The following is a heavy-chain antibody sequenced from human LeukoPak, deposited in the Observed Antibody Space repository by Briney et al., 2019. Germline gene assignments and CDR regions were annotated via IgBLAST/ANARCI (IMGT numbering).Heavy chain of an antibody. V-gene: IGHV1-18*01. CDR2: ISVYNGKT. CDR3: ARDPDSDYDFDI. D-gene: IGHD4-11*01. CDR1: GYTFTTDG. Sequence: ASVKVSCKATGYTFTTDGISWLRQAPGQGLEWLGWISVYNGKTAYAQKLQGRVTMTTDTSTTTAYMELRSLRSVDTAVYYCARDPDSDYDFDIWGQGTMVIVSS. J-gene: IGHJ3*02.